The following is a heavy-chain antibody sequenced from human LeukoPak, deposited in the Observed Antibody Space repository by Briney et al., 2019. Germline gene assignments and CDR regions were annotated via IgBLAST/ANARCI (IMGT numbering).Heavy chain of an antibody. D-gene: IGHD1-7*01. Sequence: PSETLSVTCTVSGGSISGYYWSWIRQPPGKGLEWIGYIFYSGSTNYNPSLKSRLTISVDTSKNQFSLKLSSVTAADTAVYYCARGARGNFLVFDYWGQGTLVTVSS. CDR2: IFYSGST. CDR1: GGSISGYY. CDR3: ARGARGNFLVFDY. J-gene: IGHJ4*02. V-gene: IGHV4-59*01.